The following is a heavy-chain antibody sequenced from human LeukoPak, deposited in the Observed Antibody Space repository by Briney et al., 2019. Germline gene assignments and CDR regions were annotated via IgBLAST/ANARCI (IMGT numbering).Heavy chain of an antibody. CDR3: ARGYSSSWHHYYYYMDV. V-gene: IGHV3-21*01. CDR2: ISSSSSYI. J-gene: IGHJ6*03. CDR1: GFTFSSYS. Sequence: PGGSLRLSCAASGFTFSSYSMNWVRQAPGKGLEWVSSISSSSSYIYYADSVKGRFTISRDNAKNSLYLQMNSLRAEDTAVYYCARGYSSSWHHYYYYMDVWSKGTTVTVSS. D-gene: IGHD6-13*01.